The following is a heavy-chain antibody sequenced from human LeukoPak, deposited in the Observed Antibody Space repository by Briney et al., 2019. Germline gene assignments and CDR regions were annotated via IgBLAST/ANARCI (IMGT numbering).Heavy chain of an antibody. V-gene: IGHV3-7*01. J-gene: IGHJ4*02. CDR3: ARDTRYFDS. CDR1: GFTLSNYW. CDR2: INQDGSDK. Sequence: PGGSLRLSCAASGFTLSNYWMHWVRQAPGKGLEWVGNINQDGSDKYYGDSVKGRFTISRDNAKNSLYLQMNSLRAEDTAVYYCARDTRYFDSWGQGNMVAVSS.